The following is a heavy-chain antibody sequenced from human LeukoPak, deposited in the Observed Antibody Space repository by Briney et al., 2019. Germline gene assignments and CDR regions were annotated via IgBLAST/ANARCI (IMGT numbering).Heavy chain of an antibody. V-gene: IGHV1-18*01. CDR3: ARATGRPIAAAFHY. D-gene: IGHD6-13*01. Sequence: ASVKVSCKASGYTFTSYGISWVGQAPGQGLERMGWISAYNGNTNYAQKLQGRVTMTTDTSTSTAYMELRSLRSNDTAVYYCARATGRPIAAAFHYWGLGTLVTVSS. J-gene: IGHJ4*02. CDR2: ISAYNGNT. CDR1: GYTFTSYG.